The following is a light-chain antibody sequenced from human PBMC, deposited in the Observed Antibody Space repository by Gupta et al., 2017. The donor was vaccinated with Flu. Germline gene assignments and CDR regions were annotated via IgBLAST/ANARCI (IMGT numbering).Light chain of an antibody. Sequence: SYELTQPPSVSVSPGQQASITCSGDKLGDKYACWYQQKPGQSPVLVIYQDSTRPSGIPERFSGSNSGNTATLTISGTQAMDEADYYCQAWDSSTGVVFGGGTKLTVL. CDR3: QAWDSSTGVV. CDR1: KLGDKY. CDR2: QDS. V-gene: IGLV3-1*01. J-gene: IGLJ2*01.